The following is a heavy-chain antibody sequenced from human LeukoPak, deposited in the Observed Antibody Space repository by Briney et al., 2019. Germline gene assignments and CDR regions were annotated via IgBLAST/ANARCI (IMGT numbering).Heavy chain of an antibody. J-gene: IGHJ6*02. Sequence: GGSQRLSCAASGFTFSSYAMSWVRQAPGKGLEWVSAISGSGGSTYYADSVKGRFTISRDNSKNTLYLQMNSLRAEDTAVYYCAKDLLDIVVVPAAKPRGDGMDVWGQGTTVTVSS. CDR2: ISGSGGST. CDR3: AKDLLDIVVVPAAKPRGDGMDV. CDR1: GFTFSSYA. V-gene: IGHV3-23*01. D-gene: IGHD2-2*03.